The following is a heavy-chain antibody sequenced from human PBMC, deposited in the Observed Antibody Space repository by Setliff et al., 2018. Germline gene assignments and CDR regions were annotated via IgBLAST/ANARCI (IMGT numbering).Heavy chain of an antibody. CDR2: MNPNSGNT. CDR3: ATYCSGGSCYSFLYNYYYYGMDV. CDR1: GYTFTSYD. D-gene: IGHD2-15*01. J-gene: IGHJ6*02. V-gene: IGHV1-8*02. Sequence: ASVKVSCKASGYTFTSYDINWVRQATGQGLEWMGWMNPNSGNTGYAQKFQGRVTMTRNTSISTAYMELSSPRSEDTAVYYCATYCSGGSCYSFLYNYYYYGMDVWGQGTTVTVSS.